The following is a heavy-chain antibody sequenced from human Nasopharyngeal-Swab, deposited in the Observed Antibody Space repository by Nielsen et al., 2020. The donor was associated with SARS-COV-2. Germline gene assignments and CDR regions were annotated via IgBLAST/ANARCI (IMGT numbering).Heavy chain of an antibody. J-gene: IGHJ6*03. D-gene: IGHD2-2*01. CDR2: INAGSGQT. Sequence: ASVKVSCKASGYTFGNYAIQWVRQAPGQRREWMGWINAGSGQTRYSQTFQDRVTITRDTSASTVYMELSSLRPADTAVYYCARERELQSHQYYYYMDVWGKGTTVAVSS. V-gene: IGHV1-3*01. CDR3: ARERELQSHQYYYYMDV. CDR1: GYTFGNYA.